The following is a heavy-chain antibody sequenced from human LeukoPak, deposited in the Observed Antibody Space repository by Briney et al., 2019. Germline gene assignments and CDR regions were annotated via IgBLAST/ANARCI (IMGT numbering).Heavy chain of an antibody. CDR1: GGSFSGYY. J-gene: IGHJ5*02. CDR2: INHSGST. Sequence: PSETLSLTCAVYGGSFSGYYWSWIRQPPGKGLEWIGEINHSGSTNYNPSLKSRVTISVDTSKNQFSLKLNSVTAADTAIYHCARVYSSGWYQWFDPWGQGILVTVSS. D-gene: IGHD6-19*01. V-gene: IGHV4-34*01. CDR3: ARVYSSGWYQWFDP.